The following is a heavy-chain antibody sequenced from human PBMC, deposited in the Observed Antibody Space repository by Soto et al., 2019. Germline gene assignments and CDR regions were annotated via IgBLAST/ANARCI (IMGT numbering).Heavy chain of an antibody. CDR1: GYTFSNYI. Sequence: QVKLVQSGVEVKKPGASVKVSCKTSGYTFSNYIITWVRQAPGQGLEWMGWISAYNGNTNYAQKFQDRITMTTDTTTSTIYMELRSLRSDDTAVYFYAKERDPWGSYHYFDYMGQGTRVTVSS. CDR3: AKERDPWGSYHYFDY. D-gene: IGHD3-16*02. V-gene: IGHV1-18*01. CDR2: ISAYNGNT. J-gene: IGHJ4*02.